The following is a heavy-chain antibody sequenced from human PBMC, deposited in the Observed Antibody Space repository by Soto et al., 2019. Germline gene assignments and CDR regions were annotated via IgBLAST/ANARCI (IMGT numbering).Heavy chain of an antibody. CDR1: GFTFRDYA. D-gene: IGHD2-8*01. CDR3: AKFNGQEHYSYYMDV. V-gene: IGHV3-23*01. CDR2: IYGGGVGT. J-gene: IGHJ6*03. Sequence: EVQLLESGGGLIQPGGSLRLSCAASGFTFRDYAMTWVRQAPGKGLEWVSGIYGGGVGTFHADSVKGRFSISRDNSKGTLFLQMNSLRAEDTAIYYCAKFNGQEHYSYYMDVWGKGTTVTVSS.